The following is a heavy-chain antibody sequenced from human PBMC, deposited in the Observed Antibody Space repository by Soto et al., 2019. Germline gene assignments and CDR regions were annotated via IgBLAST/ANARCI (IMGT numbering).Heavy chain of an antibody. J-gene: IGHJ4*02. CDR1: GYTFSSYG. CDR3: AGVRVGVVATIPPDYFDY. CDR2: ISGYNGNT. V-gene: IGHV1-18*01. Sequence: ASVKVSCKASGYTFSSYGISWVRQAPGQGLEWMGWISGYNGNTNYAQKLQGRVTMTPATSTSTAYMEVRSLRSDDTAVYYCAGVRVGVVATIPPDYFDYWGQGTLVTVSS. D-gene: IGHD5-12*01.